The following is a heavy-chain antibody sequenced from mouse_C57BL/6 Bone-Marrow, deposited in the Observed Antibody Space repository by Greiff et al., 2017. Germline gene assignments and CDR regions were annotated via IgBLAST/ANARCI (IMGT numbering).Heavy chain of an antibody. CDR2: IYPRSGNT. CDR1: GYTFTSYG. D-gene: IGHD2-3*01. Sequence: VQLQQSGAELARPGASVKLSCKASGYTFTSYGISWVKQRTGQGLEWIGEIYPRSGNTYYNEKFKGKAILTADKSSSTAYMELRSLTSEDSAVYFCARGWFLFAYWGQGTLVTVSA. J-gene: IGHJ3*01. CDR3: ARGWFLFAY. V-gene: IGHV1-81*01.